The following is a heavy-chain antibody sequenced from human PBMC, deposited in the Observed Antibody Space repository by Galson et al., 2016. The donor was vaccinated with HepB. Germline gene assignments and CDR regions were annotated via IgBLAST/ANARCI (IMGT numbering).Heavy chain of an antibody. CDR1: GFSLSGMC. CDR2: IDWDDDK. J-gene: IGHJ6*02. V-gene: IGHV2-70*01. Sequence: ALVKPTQTLTLACTFSGFSLSGMCVSWIRQPPGKALEWLALIDWDDDKYYNTSLRTRLTISKDTSKNQVVLTMTNMDPVDTATYYCARALYCSGGTCYNGMDVWGQGTTVTVS. CDR3: ARALYCSGGTCYNGMDV. D-gene: IGHD2-15*01.